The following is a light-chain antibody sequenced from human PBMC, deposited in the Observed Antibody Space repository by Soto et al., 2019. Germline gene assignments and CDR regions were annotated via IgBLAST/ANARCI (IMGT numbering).Light chain of an antibody. V-gene: IGLV2-14*01. J-gene: IGLJ2*01. CDR1: SSDIGGYNY. Sequence: QSALTQPASVSGSPGQSITISCTGTSSDIGGYNYVSWYQQYPGKAPKLMIFGVSDRPSGVSNRFSGSKSGTTASLTISGLQAEDDADYYCSSYKTSSTVVVFGGWNKLTVL. CDR2: GVS. CDR3: SSYKTSSTVVV.